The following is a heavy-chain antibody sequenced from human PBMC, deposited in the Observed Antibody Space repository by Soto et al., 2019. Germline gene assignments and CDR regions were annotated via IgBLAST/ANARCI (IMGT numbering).Heavy chain of an antibody. CDR3: ARVNSGNYDFWSGYPEGVWAYYFDY. Sequence: ASVKVSCKASGYTFTSYYMHWVRQAPGQGPEWMGIINPSGGSTSYAQKFQGRVTMTRDTSTSTVYMELSSLRSEDTAVYYCARVNSGNYDFWSGYPEGVWAYYFDYWGQGTLVTVSS. D-gene: IGHD3-3*01. CDR2: INPSGGST. CDR1: GYTFTSYY. V-gene: IGHV1-46*01. J-gene: IGHJ4*02.